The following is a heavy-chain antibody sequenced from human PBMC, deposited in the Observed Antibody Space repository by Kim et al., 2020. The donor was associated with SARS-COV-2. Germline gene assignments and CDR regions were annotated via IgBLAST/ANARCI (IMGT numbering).Heavy chain of an antibody. Sequence: INQPGSEKYYVDSVKGRFTISRDDAKNSVYLQMNSLRADDTAVYFCVRGGSISWGQGALVTVSS. V-gene: IGHV3-7*03. CDR2: INQPGSEK. J-gene: IGHJ4*02. D-gene: IGHD3-10*01. CDR3: VRGGSIS.